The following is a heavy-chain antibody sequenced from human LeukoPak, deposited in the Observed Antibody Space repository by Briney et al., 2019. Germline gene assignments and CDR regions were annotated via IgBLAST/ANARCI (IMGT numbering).Heavy chain of an antibody. Sequence: GGSLRLSCAASGFTFNNYEMTWVRQAPGKGLEWVSYISSSGSSTYYADSVKGRFTISRDNTKNSLYLRMNSLRAEDTAVYYCARGGVGVHFDYWGQGTLVTVSS. J-gene: IGHJ4*02. V-gene: IGHV3-48*03. CDR1: GFTFNNYE. CDR3: ARGGVGVHFDY. D-gene: IGHD1-26*01. CDR2: ISSSGSST.